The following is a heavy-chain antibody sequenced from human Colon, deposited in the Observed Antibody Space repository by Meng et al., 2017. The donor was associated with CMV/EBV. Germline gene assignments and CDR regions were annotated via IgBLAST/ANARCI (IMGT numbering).Heavy chain of an antibody. CDR1: GYTLTGHY. D-gene: IGHD1-26*01. J-gene: IGHJ4*02. V-gene: IGHV1-2*02. CDR2: INPSSGDT. Sequence: KGSCKPSGYTLTGHYMHWVRQAPGQGLEWMGWINPSSGDTNYAQKFQGRVTMTRDTSISTAYMELSRLRSDDTAVYYCASSDPTVYWGQGTLVTVSS. CDR3: ASSDPTVY.